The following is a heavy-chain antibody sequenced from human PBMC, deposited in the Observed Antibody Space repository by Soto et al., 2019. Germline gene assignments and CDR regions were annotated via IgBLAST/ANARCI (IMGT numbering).Heavy chain of an antibody. J-gene: IGHJ6*03. V-gene: IGHV3-15*01. CDR3: TTDLTLNGPFDYYYYYMDV. Sequence: EVQLVESGGGLVKPGGALRLSCAASGFTFSNAWMSWVRQAPGKGLEWVGRIKSKTDGGTTDYAAPVKGRFTISRDDSKNTLYLQMNRLKPEDTAVYYCTTDLTLNGPFDYYYYYMDVWGKGTTVTVSS. CDR2: IKSKTDGGTT. CDR1: GFTFSNAW. D-gene: IGHD2-8*01.